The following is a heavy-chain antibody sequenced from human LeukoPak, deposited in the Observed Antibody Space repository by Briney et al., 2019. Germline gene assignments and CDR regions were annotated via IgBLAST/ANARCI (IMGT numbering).Heavy chain of an antibody. CDR2: IHPYSGGT. V-gene: IGHV1-2*02. CDR3: VRDKIAAAGGGA. J-gene: IGHJ5*02. Sequence: ASVKVSCKASGYIFSDYEMHWVRQVPGQGPEWMGWIHPYSGGTNYAQKFQGRLSMTRDMSISTAYMELNTLTSDDTAVYFCVRDKIAAAGGGAWGQGTPVTVSS. D-gene: IGHD6-25*01. CDR1: GYIFSDYE.